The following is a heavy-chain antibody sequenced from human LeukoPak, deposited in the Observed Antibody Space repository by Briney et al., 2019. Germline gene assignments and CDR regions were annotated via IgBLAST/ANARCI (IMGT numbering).Heavy chain of an antibody. CDR2: TRNKANSYTT. CDR1: GFTFSDHY. D-gene: IGHD2-21*02. CDR3: ARVTQDGWFDP. V-gene: IGHV3-72*01. J-gene: IGHJ5*02. Sequence: PGGSLRLSCAASGFTFSDHYMDWVRQAPGKGLEWVGRTRNKANSYTTEYAASGKGRFTISRDDSKNSLYLQMNSPKNVNTAVYYCARVTQDGWFDPWGQGTLVTVYS.